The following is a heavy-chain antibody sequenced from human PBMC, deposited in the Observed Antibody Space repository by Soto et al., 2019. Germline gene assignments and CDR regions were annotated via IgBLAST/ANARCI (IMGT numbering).Heavy chain of an antibody. CDR3: ARACGVAAAAHFDY. V-gene: IGHV4-31*03. J-gene: IGHJ4*02. CDR1: GGSISSGGYY. Sequence: PSETLSLTCTVSGGSISSGGYYWSWIRQHPGKGLEWIGYIYYSGSTYYNPSLKSRVTISVDASKNQFSLKLSSVTAADTAGYSCARACGVAAAAHFDYWGQGTLVTVSS. D-gene: IGHD6-13*01. CDR2: IYYSGST.